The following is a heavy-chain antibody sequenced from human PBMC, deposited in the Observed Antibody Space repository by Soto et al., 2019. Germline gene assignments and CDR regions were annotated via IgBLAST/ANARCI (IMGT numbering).Heavy chain of an antibody. Sequence: ETLSLTCPVSGVSISSYYWSWIRQSSGQGLEWIGRIYPGGSTNYNPSLKSRVTMSADTSKNQFSLRLTYVTAADAAVYYCARANVGPTGGGSCIMPFDFWGQGTLVTVYS. J-gene: IGHJ4*02. D-gene: IGHD2-15*01. CDR3: ARANVGPTGGGSCIMPFDF. V-gene: IGHV4-4*07. CDR1: GVSISSYY. CDR2: IYPGGST.